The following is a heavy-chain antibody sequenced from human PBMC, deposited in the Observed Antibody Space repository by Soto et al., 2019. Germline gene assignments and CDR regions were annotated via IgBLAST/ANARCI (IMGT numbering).Heavy chain of an antibody. V-gene: IGHV3-66*04. J-gene: IGHJ5*02. Sequence: EVQLVESGGGLVQPGGSLRLSCVVSGFIVSSHYMSWVRQAPGKGLEWVSVIYSGGSTYYEDSVKGRFTISRDNSKNTLYLQMNSLRAEDTAVYYCARHDWFDPWGQGILVTVSS. CDR1: GFIVSSHY. CDR3: ARHDWFDP. CDR2: IYSGGST.